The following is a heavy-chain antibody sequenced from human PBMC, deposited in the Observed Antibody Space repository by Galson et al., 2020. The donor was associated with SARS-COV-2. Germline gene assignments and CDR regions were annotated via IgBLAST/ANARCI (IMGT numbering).Heavy chain of an antibody. CDR1: GFTFSSYA. J-gene: IGHJ5*02. Sequence: GGSLRLSCAASGFTFSSYAMSWVRQAPAKGLEWVSAISGSGGSTYYADSAKGRFTISRDNSKNTLYLQMNSLRAEDTAVYYCAKNRGNDYCGGDCYPPWGLGGGMNWFDPWGQGTLVTVSS. CDR2: ISGSGGST. CDR3: AKNRGNDYCGGDCYPPWGLGGGMNWFDP. D-gene: IGHD2-21*02. V-gene: IGHV3-23*01.